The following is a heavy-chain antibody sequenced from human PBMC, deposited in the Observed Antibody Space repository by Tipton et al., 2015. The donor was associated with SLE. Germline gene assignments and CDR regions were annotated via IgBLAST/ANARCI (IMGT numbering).Heavy chain of an antibody. CDR1: GYSISSGYY. J-gene: IGHJ3*02. Sequence: TLSLTCAVSGYSISSGYYWGWTRQPPGKGLEWIGCIYHSGSTYYNPSLKSRVTISVDTSKNQFSLKLSSVTAADTAWYYCARDPWSDAFDIWGQGTMVTVSS. V-gene: IGHV4-38-2*01. D-gene: IGHD2-15*01. CDR2: IYHSGST. CDR3: ARDPWSDAFDI.